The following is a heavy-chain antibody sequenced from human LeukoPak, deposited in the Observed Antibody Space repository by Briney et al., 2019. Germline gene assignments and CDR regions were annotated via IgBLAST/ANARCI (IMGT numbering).Heavy chain of an antibody. CDR1: GGTFSSYA. CDR2: INPSGGTT. J-gene: IGHJ4*02. D-gene: IGHD1-14*01. V-gene: IGHV1-46*01. CDR3: ARGRDNPDTD. Sequence: ASVKVSCKASGGTFSSYAISWVRQAPGQGLEWMGIINPSGGTTSYAQNFQGRVTMTRDTSTSTVYMELSSLRSEDTAVYYCARGRDNPDTDWGQGTLVTVSS.